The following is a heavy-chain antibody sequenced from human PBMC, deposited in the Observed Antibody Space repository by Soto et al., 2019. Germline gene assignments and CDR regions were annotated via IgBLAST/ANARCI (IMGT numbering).Heavy chain of an antibody. J-gene: IGHJ6*02. D-gene: IGHD6-6*01. Sequence: SVKVSCKASGGTFSSYAISWVRQAPGQGLEWMGGIIPIFGTANYARKFQGRVTITADESTSTAYMELSSLRSEDTAVYYCARSIAALSDYYYYGMDVWGQGTTVTVSS. CDR2: IIPIFGTA. CDR1: GGTFSSYA. CDR3: ARSIAALSDYYYYGMDV. V-gene: IGHV1-69*13.